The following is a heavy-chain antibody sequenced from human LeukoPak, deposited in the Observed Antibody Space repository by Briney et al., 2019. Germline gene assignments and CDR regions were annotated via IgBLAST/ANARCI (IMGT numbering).Heavy chain of an antibody. J-gene: IGHJ3*02. CDR1: GFTFSSYA. D-gene: IGHD1-26*01. CDR2: ISGSGGST. CDR3: ARLHSGIYYGDAFDI. Sequence: GGSLRLSCAASGFTFSSYAISWVRQAPGKGLEWVSAISGSGGSTYYADSVKGRFTISRDNSKNTLYLQMNSLRADDTAVYYCARLHSGIYYGDAFDIWGQGTMVTVSS. V-gene: IGHV3-23*01.